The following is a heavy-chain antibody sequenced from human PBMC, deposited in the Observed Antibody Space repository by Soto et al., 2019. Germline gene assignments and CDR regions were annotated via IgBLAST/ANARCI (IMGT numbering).Heavy chain of an antibody. CDR1: GYTFTNSD. Sequence: QVQLVQSGAEVKKPGASVKVSCKASGYTFTNSDINWVRQATGQGLEWVGWVNPNSGNRGYALKFQGRVTMTTDTSISTAYMDVSSLRSEDTAVYYCARGRYSGNDYLDSWGQGTLVIVSS. J-gene: IGHJ4*02. D-gene: IGHD5-12*01. V-gene: IGHV1-8*01. CDR3: ARGRYSGNDYLDS. CDR2: VNPNSGNR.